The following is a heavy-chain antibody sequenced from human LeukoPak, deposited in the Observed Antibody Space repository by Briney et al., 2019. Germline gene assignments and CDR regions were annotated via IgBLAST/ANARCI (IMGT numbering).Heavy chain of an antibody. CDR2: INPNSGGT. CDR3: ARSRRAYSSSWQMGYYYYGMDV. J-gene: IGHJ6*02. V-gene: IGHV1-2*02. Sequence: ASVKVSCKASGYTFIGYYMHWVRQAPGQGLEWMGWINPNSGGTNYAQKFQGRVTMTRDTSISTAYMELSRLRSDDTAVYYCARSRRAYSSSWQMGYYYYGMDVWGQGTTVTVSS. D-gene: IGHD6-13*01. CDR1: GYTFIGYY.